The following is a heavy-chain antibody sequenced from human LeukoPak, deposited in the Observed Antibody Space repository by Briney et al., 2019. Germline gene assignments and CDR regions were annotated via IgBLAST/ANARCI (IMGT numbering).Heavy chain of an antibody. V-gene: IGHV3-7*01. CDR1: GFPFNVQT. CDR2: MREDGSEI. Sequence: GASLKLSCAASGFPFNVQTMSWVRQAPGKGLDWVASMREDGSEIHYVDSVKGRFTISRDNPKNSVYLQMNSLRDEDTAVYYCARGGATGGRFENWGQGTLVTVSS. CDR3: ARGGATGGRFEN. D-gene: IGHD1-26*01. J-gene: IGHJ4*02.